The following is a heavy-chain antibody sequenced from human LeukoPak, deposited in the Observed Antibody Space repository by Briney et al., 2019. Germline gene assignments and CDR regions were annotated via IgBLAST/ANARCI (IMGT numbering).Heavy chain of an antibody. V-gene: IGHV4-34*01. Sequence: SETLSLTCAVYGGSFSGYYWSWIRQPPGKGLEWIGEINHSGSTNYNPSLKSRVTISVDTSKNQFSLKLSSVTAADTAVYYCARVGRMATVVIRAFDNWGPGKMVNGSS. CDR3: ARVGRMATVVIRAFDN. J-gene: IGHJ3*02. CDR2: INHSGST. CDR1: GGSFSGYY. D-gene: IGHD4-23*01.